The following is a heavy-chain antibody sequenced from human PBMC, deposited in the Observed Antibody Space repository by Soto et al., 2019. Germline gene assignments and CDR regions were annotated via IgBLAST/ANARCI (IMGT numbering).Heavy chain of an antibody. CDR1: GFRFSDYG. V-gene: IGHV3-30*18. J-gene: IGHJ5*02. D-gene: IGHD4-17*01. Sequence: QVQLAESGGGVVQPGGSLRLSCVGSGFRFSDYGMHWVRQAPGKGLEWVAMMSFDGTDKYYADSVKRRFIICRDNSKNTLYLQRNSLRAEDSAVYYCAEDSRDGEYNAACDLWGQGTLVTVSS. CDR3: AEDSRDGEYNAACDL. CDR2: MSFDGTDK.